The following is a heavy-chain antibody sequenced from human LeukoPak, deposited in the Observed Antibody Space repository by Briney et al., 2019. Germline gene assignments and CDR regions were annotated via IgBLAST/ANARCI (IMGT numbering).Heavy chain of an antibody. CDR2: IYPGDSDT. Sequence: GESLQISCEGSGYNFSNCLIGWVRQMPGKGLEWMGIIYPGDSDTRYSPSFQGQVTISADKSISTAYLQWSSLKASDTAMYYCARRYCSSTSCPLDYWGQGTLVTVSS. V-gene: IGHV5-51*01. CDR1: GYNFSNCL. D-gene: IGHD2-2*01. CDR3: ARRYCSSTSCPLDY. J-gene: IGHJ4*02.